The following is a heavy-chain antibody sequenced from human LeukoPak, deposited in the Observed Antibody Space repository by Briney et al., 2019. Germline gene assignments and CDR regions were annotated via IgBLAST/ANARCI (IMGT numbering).Heavy chain of an antibody. Sequence: ASVKVSCKASGYTFTGYYMHWVRQAPGQGLGRMGRINPSRAGTNYAHKFQGRVTMTRDTSISTAYIELSRLRSDDTAVYYCARDPEGYCSSTSCYPDYWGQGTLVTVSS. CDR3: ARDPEGYCSSTSCYPDY. CDR2: INPSRAGT. CDR1: GYTFTGYY. D-gene: IGHD2-2*01. J-gene: IGHJ4*02. V-gene: IGHV1-2*06.